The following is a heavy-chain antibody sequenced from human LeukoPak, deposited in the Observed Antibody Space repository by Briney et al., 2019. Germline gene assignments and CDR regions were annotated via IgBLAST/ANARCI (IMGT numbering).Heavy chain of an antibody. V-gene: IGHV3-30*03. CDR2: TSADERIK. CDR1: GFPFNDYV. CDR3: ARDPVLGAPDYLDY. D-gene: IGHD1-26*01. J-gene: IGHJ4*02. Sequence: GGSLRLSCTVSGFPFNDYVIHWVRQAPGKGLEWVAVTSADERIKIYNDSVRGRFTISRDNSKNTQYLQMNSLRVEDTAVYYCARDPVLGAPDYLDYWAREPWSASPQ.